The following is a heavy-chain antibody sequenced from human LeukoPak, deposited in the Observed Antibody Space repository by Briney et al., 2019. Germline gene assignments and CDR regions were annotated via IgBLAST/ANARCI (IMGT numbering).Heavy chain of an antibody. J-gene: IGHJ4*02. CDR3: AKDGQRIQVPLDY. D-gene: IGHD5-18*01. V-gene: IGHV3-23*01. CDR2: ISGSGGST. CDR1: GFTFSSYF. Sequence: GGSLRLSCAASGFTFSSYFMSWVRQAPGKGLEWVSAISGSGGSTYYADSVKGRFTLSRDNSKNTLYLQMNSLRAEDTAVYYCAKDGQRIQVPLDYWGQGTLVTVSS.